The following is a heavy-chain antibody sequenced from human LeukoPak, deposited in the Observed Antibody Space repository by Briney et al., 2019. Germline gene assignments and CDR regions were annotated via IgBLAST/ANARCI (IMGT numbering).Heavy chain of an antibody. J-gene: IGHJ6*02. CDR3: ARAPGILTGYTSHYYYGMDV. V-gene: IGHV4-31*03. D-gene: IGHD3-9*01. CDR2: IYYSGST. Sequence: SETLSLTCTVSGGSISSGGYYWSWIRQHPGKGLEWIGYIYYSGSTYYNPSLKSRVTISVDTSKNQSSLKLSSVTAADTAVYYCARAPGILTGYTSHYYYGMDVWGQGTTVTVSS. CDR1: GGSISSGGYY.